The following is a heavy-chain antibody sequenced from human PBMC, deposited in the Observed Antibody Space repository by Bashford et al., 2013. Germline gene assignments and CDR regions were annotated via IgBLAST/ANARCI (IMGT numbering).Heavy chain of an antibody. CDR2: IYSGGTT. CDR1: GFSVSSNY. CDR3: ARDHPSRYSSGQWAWLR. J-gene: IGHJ6*03. Sequence: GSLRLSCAASGFSVSSNYMSWVRQAPGKGLEWVSVIYSGGTTYYADSVKGRFTISRDNSKNTLYLQMNSLRAEDTAVYYCARDHPSRYSSGQWAWLRGDKGTTVTVSS. D-gene: IGHD6-19*01. V-gene: IGHV3-53*01.